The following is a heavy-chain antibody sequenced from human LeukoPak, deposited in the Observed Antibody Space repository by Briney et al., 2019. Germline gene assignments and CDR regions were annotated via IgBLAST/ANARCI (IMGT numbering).Heavy chain of an antibody. Sequence: SETLSLTCTVSGGSNNNYYWSWIRQPPGKGLEWIGYIYYSGSTNYNPSPKSRVTISIDTSKNQFSLKLSSVAAADTAVYYCAKSSGSYYNVDFDYCGQGTLGTVSS. D-gene: IGHD3-10*01. CDR2: IYYSGST. CDR3: AKSSGSYYNVDFDY. CDR1: GGSNNNYY. V-gene: IGHV4-59*01. J-gene: IGHJ4*02.